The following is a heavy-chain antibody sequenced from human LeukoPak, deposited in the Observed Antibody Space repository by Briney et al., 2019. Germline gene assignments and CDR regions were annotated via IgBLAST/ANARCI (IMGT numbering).Heavy chain of an antibody. V-gene: IGHV1-2*02. J-gene: IGHJ6*03. CDR1: GYTFTGYY. D-gene: IGHD5-12*01. CDR3: ARRPGYSGYGYYYMDV. CDR2: INPNSGGT. Sequence: GASVKVSCRASGYTFTGYYMHWVRQAPGQGLEWMGWINPNSGGTNYAQKFQGRVTMTRDTSLSTAYMELSRLRSDDTAVYYCARRPGYSGYGYYYMDVWGKGTTVTVSS.